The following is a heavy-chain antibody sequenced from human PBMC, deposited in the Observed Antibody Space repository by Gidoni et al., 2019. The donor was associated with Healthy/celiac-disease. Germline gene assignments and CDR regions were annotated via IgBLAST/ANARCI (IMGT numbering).Heavy chain of an antibody. J-gene: IGHJ4*02. Sequence: EVQLLESGGGLVQPGGSLRLSCAASGLTFSSYAMSWFRQAPGKGLDWVSGISAGGGSTYYADSVEGRFTISRDNSKNTLYLQMNSLRAEDTAVYYCAHRLRYCSGGSCYSPAFWGQGTLVTVSS. CDR2: ISAGGGST. CDR1: GLTFSSYA. CDR3: AHRLRYCSGGSCYSPAF. D-gene: IGHD2-15*01. V-gene: IGHV3-23*01.